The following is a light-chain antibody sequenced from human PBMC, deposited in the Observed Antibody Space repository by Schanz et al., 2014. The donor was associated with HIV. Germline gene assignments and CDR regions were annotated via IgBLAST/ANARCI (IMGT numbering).Light chain of an antibody. J-gene: IGLJ1*01. V-gene: IGLV2-14*03. CDR1: SSDVGGYNY. CDR3: AAWDDSLNGYV. CDR2: DVN. Sequence: QSVLTQPASVSGSPGQSITISCTGTSSDVGGYNYVSWYQQHPGKAPKLMIYDVNNRPSGVSNRFSGSKSGNTASLAITGLQADDEADYYCAAWDDSLNGYVFGTGTKLTVL.